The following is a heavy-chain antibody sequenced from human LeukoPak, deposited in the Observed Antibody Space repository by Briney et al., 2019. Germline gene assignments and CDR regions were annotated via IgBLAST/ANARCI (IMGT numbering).Heavy chain of an antibody. CDR1: GFTFSTYA. J-gene: IGHJ4*02. V-gene: IGHV3-30*04. CDR2: ISYDGRTK. CDR3: ARDPSQDDN. Sequence: GTSLRLSCAASGFTFSTYARHWVRQAPGKGLEWMTVISYDGRTKYYADSVEGRFTISRDNSKNTLYLQMNSLRPEDTAVYYCARDPSQDDNLGQRTLVTVSS.